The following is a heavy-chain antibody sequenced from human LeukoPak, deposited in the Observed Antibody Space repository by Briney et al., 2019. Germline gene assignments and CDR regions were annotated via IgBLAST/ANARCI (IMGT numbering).Heavy chain of an antibody. D-gene: IGHD3-10*01. CDR1: GFTFSSYS. Sequence: GGSLRLSCAASGFTFSSYSMNWVRQAPGEGLEWVSYISSSSSTIYYADSVKGRFTTSRDNAKNSLYLQMNSLRAEDTAVYYCARSPRGGGYWGQGTLVTVSS. V-gene: IGHV3-48*04. CDR2: ISSSSSTI. J-gene: IGHJ4*02. CDR3: ARSPRGGGY.